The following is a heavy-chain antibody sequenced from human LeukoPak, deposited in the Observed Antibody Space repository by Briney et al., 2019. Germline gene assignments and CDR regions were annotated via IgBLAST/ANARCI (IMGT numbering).Heavy chain of an antibody. Sequence: SETLSLTCTVSGGSISSGDYYWSWIRQPPGKGLEWIVYIYYSGSTYYNPSLKSRVTISVDTSKNQFSLKLGSVTAADTAVYYCASFYDSSGYTQDIDYWGQGTLVTVSS. CDR1: GGSISSGDYY. CDR2: IYYSGST. CDR3: ASFYDSSGYTQDIDY. V-gene: IGHV4-30-4*01. D-gene: IGHD3-22*01. J-gene: IGHJ4*02.